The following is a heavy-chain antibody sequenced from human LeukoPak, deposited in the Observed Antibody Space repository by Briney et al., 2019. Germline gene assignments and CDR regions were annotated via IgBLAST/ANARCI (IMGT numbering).Heavy chain of an antibody. D-gene: IGHD6-19*01. CDR3: ARVIAVAGIGPVDY. J-gene: IGHJ4*02. Sequence: SETLSLTCTVSGDSFSYFYWSWIRQPPGKGLEWIGSIYHSGSTYYNPSLKSRVTISVDTSKNQFSLKLSSVTAADTAVYYCARVIAVAGIGPVDYWGQGTLVTVSS. CDR1: GDSFSYFY. V-gene: IGHV4-38-2*02. CDR2: IYHSGST.